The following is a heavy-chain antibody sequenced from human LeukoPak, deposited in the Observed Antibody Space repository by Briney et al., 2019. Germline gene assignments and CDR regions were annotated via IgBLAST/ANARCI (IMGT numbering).Heavy chain of an antibody. Sequence: GGSLRLSCAASGFTVRSNHITWVRQAPGKGLDWVSIIYSGGTTFYADSVKGRFTISRDNSKNTLYLQMNSLRVEDTAMYYCATSPDDKLTGYSYWGQGTLVTVSS. CDR2: IYSGGTT. V-gene: IGHV3-66*01. CDR3: ATSPDDKLTGYSY. J-gene: IGHJ4*02. CDR1: GFTVRSNH. D-gene: IGHD3-9*01.